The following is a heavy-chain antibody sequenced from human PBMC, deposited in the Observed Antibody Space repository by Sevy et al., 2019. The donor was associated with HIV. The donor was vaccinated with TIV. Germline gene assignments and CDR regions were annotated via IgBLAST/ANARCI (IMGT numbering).Heavy chain of an antibody. J-gene: IGHJ3*02. V-gene: IGHV3-9*01. Sequence: GGSLRLSCAASGFTFDDYAMHWVRQAPGKGLEWVSGISWNSDSIGYADSVKGRFTISRDNAKNSLYLQMNSLRAEDTALYYCAKDIGTYSSGWYDAFDIWGQGTMVTVSS. D-gene: IGHD6-19*01. CDR2: ISWNSDSI. CDR3: AKDIGTYSSGWYDAFDI. CDR1: GFTFDDYA.